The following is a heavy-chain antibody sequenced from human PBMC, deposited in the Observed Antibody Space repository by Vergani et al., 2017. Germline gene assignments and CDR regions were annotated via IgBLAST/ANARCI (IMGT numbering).Heavy chain of an antibody. V-gene: IGHV3-15*01. J-gene: IGHJ3*02. D-gene: IGHD1-26*01. CDR1: GFTFSNAW. CDR3: TTTAGGSGGYDDDAFDI. Sequence: VQLVESGGGVVQPGRSLRLSCAASGFTFSNAWMSWVRQAPGKGLEWVGRIKSKTDGGTTDYAAPVKGRFTISRDDSKNTLYLQMNSLKTEDTAVYYGTTTAGGSGGYDDDAFDIWGQGTMVTVSS. CDR2: IKSKTDGGTT.